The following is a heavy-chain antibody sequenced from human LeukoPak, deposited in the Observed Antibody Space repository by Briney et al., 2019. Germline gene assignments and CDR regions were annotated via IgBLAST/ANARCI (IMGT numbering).Heavy chain of an antibody. Sequence: LLKVSCKPSGRTVGSYAVSRVRESRGQALEWMGRIIPIFGTANYAQKFHGRVTITTDEPPSTAYMELSSLRSEETAVYYCARASRPYASSGYYWVYWGQGTLVTPSS. V-gene: IGHV1-69*05. D-gene: IGHD3-22*01. CDR2: IIPIFGTA. CDR3: ARASRPYASSGYYWVY. J-gene: IGHJ4*02. CDR1: GRTVGSYA.